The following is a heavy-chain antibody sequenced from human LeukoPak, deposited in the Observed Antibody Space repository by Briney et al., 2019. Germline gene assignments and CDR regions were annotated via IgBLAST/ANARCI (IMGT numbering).Heavy chain of an antibody. CDR2: IYYSGST. CDR1: GYSISSGYY. D-gene: IGHD2-8*01. Sequence: SETLSLTCTVSGYSISSGYYWGWIRQPPGKGLEWIGSIYYSGSTYYNPSLKSRVTISVDTSKNQFSLKLSSVTAADTAVYYCARRRLYCTNGVCPFDYWGQGTLVTVSS. J-gene: IGHJ4*02. V-gene: IGHV4-38-2*02. CDR3: ARRRLYCTNGVCPFDY.